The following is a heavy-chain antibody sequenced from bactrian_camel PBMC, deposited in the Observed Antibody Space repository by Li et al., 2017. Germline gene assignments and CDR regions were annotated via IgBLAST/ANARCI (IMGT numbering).Heavy chain of an antibody. D-gene: IGHD3*01. Sequence: QVQLVESGGGSVQAGGSLSLSCLASGYTYNRYCMAWFRQAPGKEREGVAAVCYDGSSSYGDSVKGRFTASRENAKDTLYLQMNSLKIEDTAVYYCALGSSRQATMTARGKGTQVTVS. CDR2: VCYDGSS. CDR1: GYTYNRYC. J-gene: IGHJ4*01. V-gene: IGHV3S55*01.